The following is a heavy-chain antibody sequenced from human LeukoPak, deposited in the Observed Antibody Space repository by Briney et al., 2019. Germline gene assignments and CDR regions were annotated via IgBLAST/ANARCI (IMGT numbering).Heavy chain of an antibody. D-gene: IGHD5-18*01. CDR2: IRSKTYGGTT. CDR1: GFTFGDYA. CDR3: ARGPPRGYSYGVAAY. Sequence: GGSLRLSCTASGFTFGDYAMSWVRQAPGKGLQWVGFIRSKTYGGTTEYAASVKGRCTISRDNSKNTLYLQMNSLRAEDTAVYYCARGPPRGYSYGVAAYWGQGTLVTVSS. J-gene: IGHJ4*02. V-gene: IGHV3-49*04.